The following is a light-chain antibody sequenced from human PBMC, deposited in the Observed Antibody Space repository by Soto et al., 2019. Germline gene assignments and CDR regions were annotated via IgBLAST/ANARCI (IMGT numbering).Light chain of an antibody. CDR1: SSDVGGYTY. J-gene: IGLJ7*01. CDR2: GVF. V-gene: IGLV2-14*03. CDR3: CSYTSSRTVV. Sequence: QSALTQPASVSGSPGQSITISCTGTSSDVGGYTYVSWYQQHPGKVPKLIIYGVFNRPSGVSDRFSGSKSGNTASLTISGLQAEDEADYYCCSYTSSRTVVFGGGTQLTVL.